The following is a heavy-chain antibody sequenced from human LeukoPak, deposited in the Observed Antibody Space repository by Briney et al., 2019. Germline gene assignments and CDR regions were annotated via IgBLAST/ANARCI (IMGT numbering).Heavy chain of an antibody. CDR2: ISAYNGNT. CDR3: ARGPRLTFGGVIAMDLIPRIQPQDYFDY. J-gene: IGHJ4*02. D-gene: IGHD3-16*02. Sequence: GASVKVSCKASGYTFTSYGISWVRQAPGQGLEWMGWISAYNGNTNYAQKLQGRVTMTTDTSTSTAYMGLRSLRSDDTAVYYCARGPRLTFGGVIAMDLIPRIQPQDYFDYWGQGTLVTVSS. CDR1: GYTFTSYG. V-gene: IGHV1-18*04.